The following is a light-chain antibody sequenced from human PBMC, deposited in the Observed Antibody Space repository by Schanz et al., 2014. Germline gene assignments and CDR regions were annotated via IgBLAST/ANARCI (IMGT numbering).Light chain of an antibody. V-gene: IGLV2-11*01. Sequence: QSALTQPRSVSGSPGQSVTISCTGTSSDVGAYNYVSWFQQHPGKAPKLMIYDVSKRPSGVPDRFSGSKSGNTASLTISGLQAEDEADYYCSSYTSNSTPVVFGGGTKLTVL. J-gene: IGLJ2*01. CDR1: SSDVGAYNY. CDR3: SSYTSNSTPVV. CDR2: DVS.